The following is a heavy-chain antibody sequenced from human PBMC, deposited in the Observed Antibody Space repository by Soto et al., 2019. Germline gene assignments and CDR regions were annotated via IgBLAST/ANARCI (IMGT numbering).Heavy chain of an antibody. CDR3: VKDRSTSDWYGYFDS. J-gene: IGHJ4*02. CDR2: ISYTGGNT. CDR1: GFTFSTFA. D-gene: IGHD6-19*01. V-gene: IGHV3-23*01. Sequence: PGGSLRLSCAASGFTFSTFAMIWVRLAPGKGLEWVSAISYTGGNTYSTDSVKGRFTISRDNSKNTLYLQMNSLRAEDTAVYYCVKDRSTSDWYGYFDSWGQGTLVTVSS.